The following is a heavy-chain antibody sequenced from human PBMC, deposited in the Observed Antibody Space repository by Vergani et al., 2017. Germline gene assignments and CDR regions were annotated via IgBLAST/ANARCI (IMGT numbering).Heavy chain of an antibody. V-gene: IGHV1-69*01. Sequence: QVQLVQSGAEVKKPGSSVKVSSKPFGGTFSGYAIGWVHQAPGQGLEWLGGIIPIFGTANYAQKFQGIDTITADESTSTAYMELSSLRSEDTAVYYCASGGDIVVVPAAKNWFDPWGQGTLVTVSS. CDR3: ASGGDIVVVPAAKNWFDP. J-gene: IGHJ5*02. CDR2: IIPIFGTA. CDR1: GGTFSGYA. D-gene: IGHD2-2*01.